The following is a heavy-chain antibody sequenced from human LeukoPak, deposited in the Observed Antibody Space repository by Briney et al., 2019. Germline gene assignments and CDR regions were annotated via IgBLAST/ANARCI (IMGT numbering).Heavy chain of an antibody. CDR2: IKQDGSEK. Sequence: GGSLRLSCAASGFTFSSYWMSWVRQAPGKGLEWVANIKQDGSEKYYVDSVKGRFTISRDNAKNSLYLQMNSLRAEDTAVYYCARRRYYYDSSGYYFDYYYYYGMDVWGQGTTVTVSS. J-gene: IGHJ6*02. D-gene: IGHD3-22*01. CDR3: ARRRYYYDSSGYYFDYYYYYGMDV. CDR1: GFTFSSYW. V-gene: IGHV3-7*03.